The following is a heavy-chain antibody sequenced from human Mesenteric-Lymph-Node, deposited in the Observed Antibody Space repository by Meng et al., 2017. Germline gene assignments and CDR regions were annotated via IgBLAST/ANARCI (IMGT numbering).Heavy chain of an antibody. D-gene: IGHD2-15*01. CDR3: ARDCSGGSCYSY. V-gene: IGHV1-2*02. J-gene: IGHJ4*02. CDR2: INPNSGVT. Sequence: ASVKVSCKASGYTFTGYYIHWVRQAPGQGLEWMGWINPNSGVTNYAQKFQGRVTMTRDTSISTAYMELSRLRSDDTAVYYCARDCSGGSCYSYWGQGTLVTVSS. CDR1: GYTFTGYY.